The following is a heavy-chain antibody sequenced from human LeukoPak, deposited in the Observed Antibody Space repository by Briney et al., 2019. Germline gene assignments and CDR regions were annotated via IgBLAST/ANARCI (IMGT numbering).Heavy chain of an antibody. V-gene: IGHV1-46*01. CDR1: GYTFTSYY. CDR3: ARDPGRYFDPTIYYYYGMDV. CDR2: INPSGGST. D-gene: IGHD3-9*01. J-gene: IGHJ6*02. Sequence: ASVKVSCKASGYTFTSYYMHWVRQAPGQGLEWMGIINPSGGSTSYAQKFQGRVTMTRDTSTSTVYMELSSLRSEDTAVYYCARDPGRYFDPTIYYYYGMDVWGQGTTVTVSS.